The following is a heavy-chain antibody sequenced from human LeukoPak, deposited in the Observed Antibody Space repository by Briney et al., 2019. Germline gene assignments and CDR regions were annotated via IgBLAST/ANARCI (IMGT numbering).Heavy chain of an antibody. D-gene: IGHD4-23*01. CDR2: IRFDGSNK. CDR3: AKVNSFWFDY. CDR1: GFTFSDYG. Sequence: GGSLRLSCVASGFTFSDYGIHWVRRAPGRGLEWVALIRFDGSNKYYPDSVQGRFTISRDNSKNTVYLQMNSLTPEDTAFYYCAKVNSFWFDYWGQGTLVTVSS. J-gene: IGHJ4*02. V-gene: IGHV3-30*02.